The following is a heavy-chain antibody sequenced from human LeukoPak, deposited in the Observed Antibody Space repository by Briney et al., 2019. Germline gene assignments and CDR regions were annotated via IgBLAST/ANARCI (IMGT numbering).Heavy chain of an antibody. V-gene: IGHV1-2*02. Sequence: SVKVSCKASGYTFTGYYMHWVRQAPGQGLEWMGWINPNSGGTNYAQKFQGRVTMTRDTSISTAYMELSRLRSDDTAVYYCARASTMIEQTFDYWGQGTLVTVSS. CDR3: ARASTMIEQTFDY. CDR2: INPNSGGT. D-gene: IGHD3-22*01. CDR1: GYTFTGYY. J-gene: IGHJ4*02.